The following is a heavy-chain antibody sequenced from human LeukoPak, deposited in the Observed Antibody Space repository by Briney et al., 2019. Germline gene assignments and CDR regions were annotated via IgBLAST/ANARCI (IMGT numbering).Heavy chain of an antibody. CDR1: GYTFTNYG. J-gene: IGHJ4*02. Sequence: ASVKVSCNASGYTFTNYGISWVRQATGQGLEWMGGIIPIFGTANYAQKFQGRVTITADESTSTAYMELSSLRSEDTAVYYCARALKTVAGTSFGYWGQGTLVTVSS. CDR2: IIPIFGTA. V-gene: IGHV1-69*13. D-gene: IGHD6-19*01. CDR3: ARALKTVAGTSFGY.